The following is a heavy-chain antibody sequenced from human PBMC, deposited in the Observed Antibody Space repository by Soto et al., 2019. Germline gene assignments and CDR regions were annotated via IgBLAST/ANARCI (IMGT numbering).Heavy chain of an antibody. D-gene: IGHD3-10*02. Sequence: SVKVSCKASGDTFSSYAISWVRQAPGKGLEWMGKIIPTFGRTNYAQKFQGRLTISADDSTSTAYMELSSLLSEDTAVYYCARDPLSSFAMDVWGQGTTGTVSS. J-gene: IGHJ6*02. CDR2: IIPTFGRT. CDR3: ARDPLSSFAMDV. CDR1: GDTFSSYA. V-gene: IGHV1-69*13.